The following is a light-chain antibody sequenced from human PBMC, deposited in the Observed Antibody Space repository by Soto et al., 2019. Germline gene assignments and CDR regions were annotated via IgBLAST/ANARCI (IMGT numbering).Light chain of an antibody. CDR3: SSYAGTHIV. J-gene: IGLJ1*01. CDR1: SSDVGGYNS. Sequence: QSALTQPPSASGSPGQSVAVSCTGTSSDVGGYNSVSWYQQHPDKAPKLMIYDVSQRPSGVPDRFSGSKSDNTASLTVSGLQAEDEADYYCSSYAGTHIVFGTGTKVTVL. CDR2: DVS. V-gene: IGLV2-8*01.